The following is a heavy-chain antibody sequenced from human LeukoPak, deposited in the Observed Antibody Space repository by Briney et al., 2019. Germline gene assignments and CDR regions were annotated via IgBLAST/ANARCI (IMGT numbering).Heavy chain of an antibody. Sequence: SETLSLTCTVSGGSISSSSYYWGWIRQPPGKGLEWIGSIYYSGSTYYNPSLKSRVTISVDTSKNQFSLKLSSVTAADTAVYYCARAIGRLRYFDWLPDYWGQGTLVTVSS. CDR2: IYYSGST. CDR1: GGSISSSSYY. CDR3: ARAIGRLRYFDWLPDY. D-gene: IGHD3-9*01. J-gene: IGHJ4*02. V-gene: IGHV4-39*01.